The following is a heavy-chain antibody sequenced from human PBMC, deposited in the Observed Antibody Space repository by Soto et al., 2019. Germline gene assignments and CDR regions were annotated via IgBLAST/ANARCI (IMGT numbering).Heavy chain of an antibody. CDR2: VYHTGDT. CDR3: AREIVTAGGNNYFDP. J-gene: IGHJ5*02. CDR1: GGTVASSHW. Sequence: PSETLSLTCVVSGGTVASSHWLSWVRQSPGRGLEWIGNVYHTGDTNFNPSLQSRVTFSVDKSNNQFSLRLTSVTAADTAVYFCAREIVTAGGNNYFDPWGPGTLVTVSS. V-gene: IGHV4-4*02. D-gene: IGHD2-21*02.